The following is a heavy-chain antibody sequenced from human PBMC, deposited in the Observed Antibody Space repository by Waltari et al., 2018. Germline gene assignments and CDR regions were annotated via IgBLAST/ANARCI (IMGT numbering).Heavy chain of an antibody. J-gene: IGHJ4*02. CDR2: SSGSALTT. V-gene: IGHV3-23*01. CDR1: GFTFVTSA. D-gene: IGHD6-13*01. Sequence: EVQLLESGGGLVQPGGSLRLSCAASGFTFVTSAMTWVRQAPGKGGGWVSSSSGSALTTFYADAVKGRLSISRDNSKKTLYLQINGLTADDTAVYYCAKVAGIAAAEFHFDFWGRGTLVTVSS. CDR3: AKVAGIAAAEFHFDF.